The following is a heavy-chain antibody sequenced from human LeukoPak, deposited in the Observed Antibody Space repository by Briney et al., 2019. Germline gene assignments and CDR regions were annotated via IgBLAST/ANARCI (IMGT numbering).Heavy chain of an antibody. V-gene: IGHV4-59*01. CDR2: IYYNGNT. CDR1: DGSINSYY. Sequence: SETLSLTCSVSDGSINSYYWNWIRRPPGKGLEWIGYIYYNGNTNYSPSLKSRVTMSVDTSKNLFSLKVSSVTAADTAMYFCARAVVVIGAPRFDPWGPGTLVTVSS. CDR3: ARAVVVIGAPRFDP. D-gene: IGHD2-21*01. J-gene: IGHJ5*02.